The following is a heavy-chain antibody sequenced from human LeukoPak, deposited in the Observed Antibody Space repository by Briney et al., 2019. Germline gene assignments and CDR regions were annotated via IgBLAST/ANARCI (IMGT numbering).Heavy chain of an antibody. CDR3: ARLGYYDILTGPRYFDY. J-gene: IGHJ4*02. V-gene: IGHV1-18*01. CDR2: ISGYNDNT. Sequence: ASVRVSCKCSGYTFTNYGISWVRQGPGPGLEWVGLISGYNDNTNYAQKLQGRVTMTTDTFTSTAYMELRSLRSDDTAVYYCARLGYYDILTGPRYFDYWGQGTLVTVSS. CDR1: GYTFTNYG. D-gene: IGHD3-9*01.